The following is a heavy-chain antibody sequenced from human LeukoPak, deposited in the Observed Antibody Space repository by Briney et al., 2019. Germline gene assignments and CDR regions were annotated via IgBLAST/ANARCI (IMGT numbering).Heavy chain of an antibody. CDR2: IIPLFDTA. D-gene: IGHD4-17*01. CDR1: GYTFTSYA. CDR3: ARSSSGDCGDYQYYYYMDV. V-gene: IGHV1-69*06. Sequence: SVTVSCKASGYTFTSYAITWVRQAPGQGLEWMGGIIPLFDTANYAQKLQGRVTITADKSTSTAYMELSSLRSEDTAVYYCARSSSGDCGDYQYYYYMDVWGKGTTVTISS. J-gene: IGHJ6*03.